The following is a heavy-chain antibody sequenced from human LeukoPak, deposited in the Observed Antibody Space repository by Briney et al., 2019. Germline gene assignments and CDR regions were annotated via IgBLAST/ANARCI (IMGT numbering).Heavy chain of an antibody. Sequence: ASVKVSCKASGGTFSSYAISRVRQAPGQGLEWMGGIIPIFGTANYAQKFQGRVTITADESTSTAYMELSSLRSEDTAVYYCARGMHHYDSSGYYGYWGQGTLVTVSS. V-gene: IGHV1-69*13. J-gene: IGHJ4*02. CDR3: ARGMHHYDSSGYYGY. D-gene: IGHD3-22*01. CDR2: IIPIFGTA. CDR1: GGTFSSYA.